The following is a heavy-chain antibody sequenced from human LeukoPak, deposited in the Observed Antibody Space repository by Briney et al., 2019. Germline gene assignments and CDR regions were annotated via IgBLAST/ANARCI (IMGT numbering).Heavy chain of an antibody. CDR2: IWYDGSNK. CDR1: GFTFSSYG. V-gene: IGHV3-33*06. J-gene: IGHJ4*02. CDR3: AKRGVVIRVILVGFHKEAYYFDS. D-gene: IGHD3-22*01. Sequence: PGRSLRLSCAASGFTFSSYGMHWVRQAPGKGLEWVAVIWYDGSNKYYGDSVKGRFTISRDNPKNTLYLQMNSLRAEDTAVYFCAKRGVVIRVILVGFHKEAYYFDSWGQGALVTVSS.